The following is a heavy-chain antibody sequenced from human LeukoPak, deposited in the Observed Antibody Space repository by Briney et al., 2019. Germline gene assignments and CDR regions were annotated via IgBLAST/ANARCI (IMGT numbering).Heavy chain of an antibody. D-gene: IGHD3-10*01. CDR1: GDSFSTYD. CDR3: ATFINGGFDL. CDR2: ISPIFGKS. J-gene: IGHJ4*02. V-gene: IGHV1-69*13. Sequence: SVKVSCKAPGDSFSTYDMTWVRQAPGQGLECVGGISPIFGKSNHAQKFQGRVSITADESTTTVYMELTNLRSDDTAIYYCATFINGGFDLWGPGTRVTVSS.